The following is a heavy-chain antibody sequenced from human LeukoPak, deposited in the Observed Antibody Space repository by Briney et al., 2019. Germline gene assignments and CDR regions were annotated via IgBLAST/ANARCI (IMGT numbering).Heavy chain of an antibody. CDR1: GYTFTGYY. V-gene: IGHV1-2*02. CDR2: INPNSGGT. J-gene: IGHJ4*02. Sequence: ASVKVSCKASGYTFTGYYMHWVRQAPGQGLEWMGWINPNSGGTNYAQKFQGRVTMTRDTSISTAYMELSRLRSDDTAVYYCARETYYSDSYGNVQPLFDYWGQGTLVTVSS. CDR3: ARETYYSDSYGNVQPLFDY. D-gene: IGHD3-22*01.